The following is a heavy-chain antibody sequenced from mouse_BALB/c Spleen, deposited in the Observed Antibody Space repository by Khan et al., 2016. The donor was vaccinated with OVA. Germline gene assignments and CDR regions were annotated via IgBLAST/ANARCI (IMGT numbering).Heavy chain of an antibody. V-gene: IGHV9-3-1*01. CDR2: INTYTGEP. CDR1: GYTFTNYG. D-gene: IGHD2-1*01. J-gene: IGHJ1*01. CDR3: ARVGNYWYFDV. Sequence: QIQLVQSGPELKKPGETVKISCKASGYTFTNYGMTWVKQAPGKGLKWMGWINTYTGEPTYADDFKGRFAFSLETSATTASLQITNLKNEDTATDFCARVGNYWYFDVWGAGTTVTVSS.